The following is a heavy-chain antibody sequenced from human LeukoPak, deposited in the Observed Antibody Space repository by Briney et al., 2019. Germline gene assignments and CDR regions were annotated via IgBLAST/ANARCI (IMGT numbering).Heavy chain of an antibody. CDR3: AKARGGTSRTYYFDY. J-gene: IGHJ4*02. D-gene: IGHD4-23*01. Sequence: GGSLTLPCVASGFTLSNYPMNWVRQAPGKGLEWVSVSGSGGDTYYVDSVKGRFTISRDNSKNTLYLQMNSLRAEDTAVYYCAKARGGTSRTYYFDYWGQGALVTVSS. V-gene: IGHV3-23*01. CDR2: SGSGGDT. CDR1: GFTLSNYP.